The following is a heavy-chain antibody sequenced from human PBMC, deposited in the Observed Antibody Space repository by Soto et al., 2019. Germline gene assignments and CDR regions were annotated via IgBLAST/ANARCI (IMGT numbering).Heavy chain of an antibody. CDR2: INHSGST. Sequence: QVQLQQWGAGLLKPSETLSLTCAVYGGSFSGYYWSWIRQPPGKGLEWIGEINHSGSTNYNPSLKSRVTVSLDTSKNQFSLKLSSVTAADTAVYYCARGRNSYSSSRYTYFQHWGQGTLVTVSS. CDR3: ARGRNSYSSSRYTYFQH. CDR1: GGSFSGYY. J-gene: IGHJ1*01. V-gene: IGHV4-34*01. D-gene: IGHD6-13*01.